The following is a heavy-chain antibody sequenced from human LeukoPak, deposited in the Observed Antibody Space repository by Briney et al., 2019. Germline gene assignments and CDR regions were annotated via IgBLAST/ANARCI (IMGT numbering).Heavy chain of an antibody. Sequence: SQTLSLTCTVSGGSISSGSYYWSWIRQPAGKGLEWIGRIYTSGTTNYNPSLKSRVTISVDTSKNQFSLQLSSVTAADTAVYYCARAQYYYYYYMDVWGKRTTVTVSS. CDR3: ARAQYYYYYYMDV. CDR1: GGSISSGSYY. J-gene: IGHJ6*03. CDR2: IYTSGTT. V-gene: IGHV4-61*02.